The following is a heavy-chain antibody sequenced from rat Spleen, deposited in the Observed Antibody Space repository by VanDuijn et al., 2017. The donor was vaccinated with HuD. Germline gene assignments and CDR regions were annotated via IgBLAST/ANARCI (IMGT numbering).Heavy chain of an antibody. D-gene: IGHD1-4*01. CDR3: ARETGYNSYFDY. V-gene: IGHV5-19*01. CDR1: GFTFSNYG. CDR2: ISPSGGST. J-gene: IGHJ2*01. Sequence: EVQLVESGGGLVQPGRSLKLSCAASGFTFSNYGLHWIRQAPTKGLEWVASISPSGGSTYYRGSVKGRFTISRDNAKSTLYLQMDSLRSEDTATYYCARETGYNSYFDYWGQGVMVTVSS.